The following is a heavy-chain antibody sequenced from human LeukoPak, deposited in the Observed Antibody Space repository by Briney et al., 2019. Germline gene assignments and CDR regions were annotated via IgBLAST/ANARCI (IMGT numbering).Heavy chain of an antibody. V-gene: IGHV4-34*01. CDR2: IHHSGST. CDR1: GGSFSGYY. J-gene: IGHJ4*02. Sequence: SETLSLTCAVYGGSFSGYYWSWIRQPPGKGLEWIESIHHSGSTYYNPSLKSRVTMSIDTSKNQFSLKLSSVTAADTAVYYCARTKGGIAAADAYFDYWGQGTLVTVSS. D-gene: IGHD6-13*01. CDR3: ARTKGGIAAADAYFDY.